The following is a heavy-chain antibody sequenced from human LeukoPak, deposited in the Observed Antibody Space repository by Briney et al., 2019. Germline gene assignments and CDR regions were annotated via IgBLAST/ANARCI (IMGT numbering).Heavy chain of an antibody. V-gene: IGHV3-69-1*01. CDR3: ARGPYDYGEYIDY. D-gene: IGHD4-17*01. CDR1: GFPFSEYS. Sequence: GGSLRLSCAASGFPFSEYSMNWVRQAPGKGLEWVSYIDSSSTIYYADSVKGRFTISRDNAKNSLYLQLNSLRAEDTAVYYCARGPYDYGEYIDYWGQGTLVPVSS. CDR2: IDSSSTI. J-gene: IGHJ4*02.